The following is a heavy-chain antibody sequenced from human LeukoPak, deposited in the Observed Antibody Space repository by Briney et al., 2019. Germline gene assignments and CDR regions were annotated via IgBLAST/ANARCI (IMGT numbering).Heavy chain of an antibody. V-gene: IGHV1-69*04. CDR2: IIPILDIA. Sequence: ASVKVSCKASGGTFSSYAISWVRQAPGQGLEWMGRIIPILDIANYAQKFQGRVTITADKSTSTAYMDLSSLRSEDTAVYYCARDEGTSGYFDFWGQGTLVTVSS. CDR1: GGTFSSYA. CDR3: ARDEGTSGYFDF. D-gene: IGHD1-1*01. J-gene: IGHJ4*02.